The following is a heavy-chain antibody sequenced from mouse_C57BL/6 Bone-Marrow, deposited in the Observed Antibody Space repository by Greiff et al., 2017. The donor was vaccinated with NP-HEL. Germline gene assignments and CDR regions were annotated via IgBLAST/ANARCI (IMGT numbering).Heavy chain of an antibody. Sequence: EVKLQESGAELVRPGASVKLSCTASGFNIKDDYMHWVKQRPEQGLEWIGWIDPENGDTEYASKFQGKATITADTSSNTAYLQLSSLTSEDTAVYYCTTPCSSYDYWGQGTTLTVSS. J-gene: IGHJ2*01. V-gene: IGHV14-4*01. CDR2: IDPENGDT. D-gene: IGHD1-1*01. CDR3: TTPCSSYDY. CDR1: GFNIKDDY.